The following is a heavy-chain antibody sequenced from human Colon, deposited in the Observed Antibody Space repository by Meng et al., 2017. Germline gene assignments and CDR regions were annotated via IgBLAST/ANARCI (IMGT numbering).Heavy chain of an antibody. CDR3: ARRVQYSSGYYYFDF. CDR2: IYRSGST. CDR1: GGSLISSNW. Sequence: VQRQESGPGLVKPSGTPSLACVVSGGSLISSNWWTWVRQAPGKGLEWIGEIYRSGSTNYNPSLKSRVTISIDTSKNEFSLKLTSVTAADTALYYCARRVQYSSGYYYFDFWGQGTLVTVSS. V-gene: IGHV4-4*02. J-gene: IGHJ4*02. D-gene: IGHD3-22*01.